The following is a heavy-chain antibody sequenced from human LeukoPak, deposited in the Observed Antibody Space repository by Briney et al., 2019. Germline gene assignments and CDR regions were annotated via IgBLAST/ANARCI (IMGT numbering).Heavy chain of an antibody. V-gene: IGHV4-39*07. CDR2: IYYSGST. CDR3: ARASMVRGGALFDP. D-gene: IGHD3-10*01. Sequence: SETLSLTCTVSGGSISSSSYYWGWIRQPPGKGLEWIGSIYYSGSTYYNPSLKSRVTISVDTSKNQFSLKLSSVTAADTAVYYCARASMVRGGALFDPWGQGTLVTVSS. J-gene: IGHJ5*02. CDR1: GGSISSSSYY.